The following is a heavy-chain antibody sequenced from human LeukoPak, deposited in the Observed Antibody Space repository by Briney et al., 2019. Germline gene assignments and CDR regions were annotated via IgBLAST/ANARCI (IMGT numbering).Heavy chain of an antibody. D-gene: IGHD6-13*01. J-gene: IGHJ4*02. CDR2: INRDGSNT. Sequence: GGSLSLSCPPSGLTFTRYWMHWARHAPGNGLVWVSRINRDGSNTIYADSVKGRSSISRDNAKNSLYLQMDSLRAGDTAVYYCAAGGSWYYNYWGQGTLVTVSS. CDR1: GLTFTRYW. CDR3: AAGGSWYYNY. V-gene: IGHV3-74*01.